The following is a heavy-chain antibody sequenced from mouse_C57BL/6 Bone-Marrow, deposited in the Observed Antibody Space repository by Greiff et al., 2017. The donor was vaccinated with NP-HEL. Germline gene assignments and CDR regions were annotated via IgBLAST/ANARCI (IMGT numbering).Heavy chain of an antibody. V-gene: IGHV1-63*01. Sequence: VQLQESGAELVRPGTSVKMSCKASGYTFTNYWIGWAKQRPGHGLEWIGDIYPGGGYTNYNEKFKGKATLTADKSSSTAYMQFSSLTSEDSAIYYCARGYYGSGFDYWGQGTTLTVSS. D-gene: IGHD1-1*01. J-gene: IGHJ2*01. CDR1: GYTFTNYW. CDR2: IYPGGGYT. CDR3: ARGYYGSGFDY.